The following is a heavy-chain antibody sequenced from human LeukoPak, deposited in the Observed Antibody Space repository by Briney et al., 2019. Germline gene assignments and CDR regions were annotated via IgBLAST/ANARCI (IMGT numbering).Heavy chain of an antibody. CDR2: INPNSGRT. CDR1: GYSFNDYY. V-gene: IGHV1-2*02. CDR3: ARDSSGVLTGYYHF. J-gene: IGHJ4*02. D-gene: IGHD3-9*01. Sequence: ASVKVSCKTSGYSFNDYYLHWVRQAPGQGLEWMGWINPNSGRTDYAPQFHGRVTLTTDPSITPAHIELSSLISGDTALYDCARDSSGVLTGYYHFWGQGTLVTVSS.